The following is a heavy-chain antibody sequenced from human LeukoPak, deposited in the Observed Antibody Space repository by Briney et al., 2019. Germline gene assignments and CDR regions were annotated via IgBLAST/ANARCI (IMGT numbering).Heavy chain of an antibody. Sequence: GGSLRLSFAASGFTVSNMYMTWVRQAPGKGLEWVSLIYSDGRTSYADSVKGRCTISRDNSKNTLDLQVNRLRVEDTAVYYCARGLFLSAYLDAFDMWGQGTVVTVSS. CDR1: GFTVSNMY. J-gene: IGHJ3*02. CDR2: IYSDGRT. V-gene: IGHV3-53*01. CDR3: ARGLFLSAYLDAFDM. D-gene: IGHD3-22*01.